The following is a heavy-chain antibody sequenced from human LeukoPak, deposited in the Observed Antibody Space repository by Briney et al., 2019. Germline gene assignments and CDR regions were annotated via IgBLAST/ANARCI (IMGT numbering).Heavy chain of an antibody. J-gene: IGHJ4*02. V-gene: IGHV3-30*01. D-gene: IGHD3-10*01. CDR3: ARDSTYYYDSGSSGPHYFDN. Sequence: GGSLRLSCAASGFTFSNYAMHWVRQAQGKGIEWVSLISSGGTYKYYADSVKGRFTIYRDNSKNTLYLQLNSLRAEDTAVYYCARDSTYYYDSGSSGPHYFDNWGQGTLVTVSS. CDR1: GFTFSNYA. CDR2: ISSGGTYK.